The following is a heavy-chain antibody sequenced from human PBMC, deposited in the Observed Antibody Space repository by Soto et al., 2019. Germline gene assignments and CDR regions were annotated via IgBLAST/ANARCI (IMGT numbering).Heavy chain of an antibody. V-gene: IGHV4-59*01. Sequence: SETLSLTCTVSGGSISSYYWSWIRQPPGKGLEWIGYIYYSGSTNYNPSLKSRVTISVDTSKNQFSLKLSSVTAADTAVYYCARDKKGQWPVVDYWGQGTLVTVSS. J-gene: IGHJ4*02. CDR3: ARDKKGQWPVVDY. D-gene: IGHD6-19*01. CDR1: GGSISSYY. CDR2: IYYSGST.